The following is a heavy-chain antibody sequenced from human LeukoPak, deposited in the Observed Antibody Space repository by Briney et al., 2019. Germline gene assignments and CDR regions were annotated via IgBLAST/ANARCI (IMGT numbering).Heavy chain of an antibody. CDR2: ISSSSSYI. CDR3: ASIAVAGTVPYYFDY. Sequence: GGSLRLSCAASGFTFSSYWMSWARQAPGKGLEWVSSISSSSSYIYYADSVKGRFTISRDNAKNSLYLQMNSLRAEDTAVYYCASIAVAGTVPYYFDYWGQGTLVTVSS. D-gene: IGHD6-19*01. CDR1: GFTFSSYW. J-gene: IGHJ4*02. V-gene: IGHV3-21*01.